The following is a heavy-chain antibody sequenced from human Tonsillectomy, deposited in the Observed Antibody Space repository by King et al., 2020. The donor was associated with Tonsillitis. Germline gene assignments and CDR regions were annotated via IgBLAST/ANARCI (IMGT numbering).Heavy chain of an antibody. CDR2: IYSSGST. V-gene: IGHV4-61*02. Sequence: VQLQESGPGLVKPSQTLSLTCTVSGVSISSGIYYWSCIRQPAGKGLEWIGRIYSSGSTNYNPSLKSRVTISVDTSKNQVALKLSSVTAADTAVYYCAREYYQYSFDPWGQGTLVTVSS. D-gene: IGHD2/OR15-2a*01. CDR1: GVSISSGIYY. J-gene: IGHJ5*02. CDR3: AREYYQYSFDP.